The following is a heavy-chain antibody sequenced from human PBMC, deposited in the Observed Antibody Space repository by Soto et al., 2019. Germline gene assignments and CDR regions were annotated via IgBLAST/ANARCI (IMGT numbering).Heavy chain of an antibody. J-gene: IGHJ6*02. CDR1: GDTFSSYA. D-gene: IGHD3-3*01. CDR3: ACDPFWSGSSYGMDV. V-gene: IGHV1-69*01. CDR2: IIPIFGTA. Sequence: QVQLVQSGDEVKKPGSSVKVSCKASGDTFSSYAISWVRQAPGQGLEWMGGIIPIFGTANYAQQFQGRVTITVDESTSTAYMELSILRAEDTAVYYCACDPFWSGSSYGMDVWGQGTTVTVSS.